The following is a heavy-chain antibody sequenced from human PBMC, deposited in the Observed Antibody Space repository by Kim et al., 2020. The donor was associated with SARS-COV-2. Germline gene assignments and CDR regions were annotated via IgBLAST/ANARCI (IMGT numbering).Heavy chain of an antibody. J-gene: IGHJ4*02. CDR3: ARAVKWLMEFDY. CDR1: GYLFDDYG. CDR2: ISTYNGNT. D-gene: IGHD6-19*01. V-gene: IGHV1-18*01. Sequence: ASVKVSCKTSGYLFDDYGITWVRQAPGRGLEWMGWISTYNGNTNYATELKGRLTLTRDTSASTVHMEMRGLRIDDTAVYYGARAVKWLMEFDYWGQGALV.